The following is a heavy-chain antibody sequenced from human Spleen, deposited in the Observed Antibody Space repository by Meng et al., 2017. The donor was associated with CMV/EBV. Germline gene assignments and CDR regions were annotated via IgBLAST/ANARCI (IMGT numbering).Heavy chain of an antibody. CDR1: GCTFTNYD. CDR3: ARGWNFGFTY. V-gene: IGHV1-8*03. CDR2: INPSSGET. Sequence: NVSCKASGCTFTNYDINWVRQATGQGLEWMGWINPSSGETGYAQKFQGRVTITRSTSITTVYMEVTSLRSDDTAVYYCARGWNFGFTYWGQGTLVTVSS. D-gene: IGHD1-7*01. J-gene: IGHJ4*02.